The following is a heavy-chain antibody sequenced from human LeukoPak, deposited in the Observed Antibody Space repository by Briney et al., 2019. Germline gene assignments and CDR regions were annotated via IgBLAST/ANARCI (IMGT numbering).Heavy chain of an antibody. Sequence: GGSLGLSCAASGFIFRNYGMHWARQAPGKGLEWVAVISIDGTEKYYADSVKGRFTISRDNSKNTLYLQMNSLRGDDTAVYYCANPQSRGYDYLDYWGQGTLVTVSS. CDR2: ISIDGTEK. V-gene: IGHV3-30*18. J-gene: IGHJ4*02. CDR3: ANPQSRGYDYLDY. CDR1: GFIFRNYG. D-gene: IGHD5-12*01.